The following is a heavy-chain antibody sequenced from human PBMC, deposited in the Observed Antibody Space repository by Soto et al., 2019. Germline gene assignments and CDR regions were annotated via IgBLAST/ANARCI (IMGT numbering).Heavy chain of an antibody. J-gene: IGHJ4*02. CDR3: ARQEEVGATRGFDY. CDR1: GGSISSSSYY. D-gene: IGHD1-26*01. V-gene: IGHV4-39*01. CDR2: IYYSGST. Sequence: SETLSLTCTVSGGSISSSSYYWGWIRQPPGKGLEWIGSIYYSGSTYYNPSLKSRVTISVDTSKNQFSLKLSSVTAADTAVYYCARQEEVGATRGFDYWGQGTLVTVSS.